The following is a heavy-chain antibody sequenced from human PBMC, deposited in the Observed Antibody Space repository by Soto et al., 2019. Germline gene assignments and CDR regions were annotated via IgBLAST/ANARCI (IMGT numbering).Heavy chain of an antibody. CDR2: IKQDGSQK. D-gene: IGHD1-26*01. CDR1: GFTFSRYW. Sequence: GGSLRLSCAASGFTFSRYWMTWVRQAPGKGLEWVANIKQDGSQKYYVDSVKGRFTISRDNTKNSLYLQMNSLSAEDTAVYYCARDHFDVYYPLDFDYWGQGALVTVSS. V-gene: IGHV3-7*01. J-gene: IGHJ4*02. CDR3: ARDHFDVYYPLDFDY.